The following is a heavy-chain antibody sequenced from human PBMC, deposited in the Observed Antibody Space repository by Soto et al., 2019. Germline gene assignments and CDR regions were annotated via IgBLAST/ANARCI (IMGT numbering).Heavy chain of an antibody. J-gene: IGHJ5*02. Sequence: TSETLSLTCTVSGGSISSGGYYWSWIRQHPGKGLEWIGYIYHSGNTYYNPSLKSRVTISVDTSKNQFSLKLSSVTAADTAVYYCARGLSDNWFDPWGQGTLVTVSS. V-gene: IGHV4-31*03. D-gene: IGHD3-16*02. CDR1: GGSISSGGYY. CDR3: ARGLSDNWFDP. CDR2: IYHSGNT.